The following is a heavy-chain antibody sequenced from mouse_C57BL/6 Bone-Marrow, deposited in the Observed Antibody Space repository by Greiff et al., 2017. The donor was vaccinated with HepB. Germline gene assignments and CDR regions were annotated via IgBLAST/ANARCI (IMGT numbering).Heavy chain of an antibody. J-gene: IGHJ2*01. Sequence: VQLQQSGPELVKPGASVKISCKASGYTFTDYYMNWVKQSHGKSLEWIGDINPNNGGTSYNQKFKGKATLTVDKSSSTAYMELRSLTSEDSAVYYCARLDYDQYYFDYWGQGTTLTVSS. V-gene: IGHV1-26*01. CDR1: GYTFTDYY. CDR3: ARLDYDQYYFDY. D-gene: IGHD2-4*01. CDR2: INPNNGGT.